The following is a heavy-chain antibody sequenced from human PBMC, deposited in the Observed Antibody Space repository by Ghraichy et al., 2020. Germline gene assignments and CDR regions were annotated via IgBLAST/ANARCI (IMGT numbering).Heavy chain of an antibody. J-gene: IGHJ5*02. D-gene: IGHD6-19*01. CDR2: IYTSGST. CDR3: ARLVPLYSSGWYVGTNWFDP. V-gene: IGHV4-4*09. CDR1: GGSISSYY. Sequence: SETLSLTCTVSGGSISSYYWSWIRQPPGKGLEWIGYIYTSGSTNYNPSLKSRVTISVDTSKNQFSLKLSSVTAADTAVYYCARLVPLYSSGWYVGTNWFDPWGQGTLVTVSS.